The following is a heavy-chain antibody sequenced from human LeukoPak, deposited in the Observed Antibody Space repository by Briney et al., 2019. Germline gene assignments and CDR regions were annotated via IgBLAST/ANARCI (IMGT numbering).Heavy chain of an antibody. D-gene: IGHD5-12*01. V-gene: IGHV1-18*01. CDR1: GYTFTSYG. Sequence: GASVKVSCKASGYTFTSYGISWVRQAPGQGLEWMGWISAYNGNTNYAQKLQGRVTMTTDTSTSTAYMELRSLRSDDTAVYYCARGFGWSGYDSSEDAFDIWGQGTMVTVSS. CDR3: ARGFGWSGYDSSEDAFDI. J-gene: IGHJ3*02. CDR2: ISAYNGNT.